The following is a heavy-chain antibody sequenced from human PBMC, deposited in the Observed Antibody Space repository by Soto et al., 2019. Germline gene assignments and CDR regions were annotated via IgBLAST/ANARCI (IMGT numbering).Heavy chain of an antibody. CDR3: AKGGYSSSTHFDY. D-gene: IGHD6-6*01. CDR2: ISYDGSNK. V-gene: IGHV3-30*18. CDR1: GFTFSSYG. J-gene: IGHJ4*02. Sequence: GGSLRLSCAASGFTFSSYGMHWVRQAPGKGLEWVAVISYDGSNKYYADSVKGRFTISRDNSKNTLYLQMNSLRAEDTAVYYCAKGGYSSSTHFDYWGQGTLVTVSS.